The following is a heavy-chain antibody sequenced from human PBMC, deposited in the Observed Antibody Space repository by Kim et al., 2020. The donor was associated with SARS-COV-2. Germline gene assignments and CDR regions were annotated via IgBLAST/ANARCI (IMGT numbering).Heavy chain of an antibody. V-gene: IGHV1-2*04. J-gene: IGHJ5*02. CDR2: INPNSGGT. CDR1: GYTFTGYY. CDR3: AREGGSNPNGTWFDP. D-gene: IGHD4-4*01. Sequence: ASVKVSCKASGYTFTGYYMHWVRQAPGQGLEWMGWINPNSGGTNYAQKFQGWVTMTRDTSISTAYMELSRLRSDDTAVYYCAREGGSNPNGTWFDPWGQGTLVTVSS.